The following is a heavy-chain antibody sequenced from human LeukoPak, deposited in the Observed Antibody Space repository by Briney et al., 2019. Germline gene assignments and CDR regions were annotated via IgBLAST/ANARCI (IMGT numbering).Heavy chain of an antibody. CDR3: TTDRYYDSSGYFPDFDY. CDR2: IKSKTDGGTT. CDR1: GFTFSNAW. Sequence: GGSLRLPCAASGFTFSNAWMSWVRQAPGKGLEWVGRIKSKTDGGTTDYAAPVKGRFTISRDDSKNTLYLQMNSLKTEDTAVYYCTTDRYYDSSGYFPDFDYWGQGTLVTVSS. J-gene: IGHJ4*02. V-gene: IGHV3-15*01. D-gene: IGHD3-22*01.